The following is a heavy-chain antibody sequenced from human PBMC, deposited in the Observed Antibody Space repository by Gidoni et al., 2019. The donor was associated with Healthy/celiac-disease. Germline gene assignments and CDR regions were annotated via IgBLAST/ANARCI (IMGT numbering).Heavy chain of an antibody. CDR1: GGPIRSSSYY. CDR2: LYYSGST. V-gene: IGHV4-39*01. J-gene: IGHJ6*02. Sequence: QLQLQESGPGLVKPSETLSLTCTVSGGPIRSSSYYWGWIRQPPGKGVEWIGSLYYSGSTSYHPSLKRRVTISVDTSKNQFSLKLSAVTAADTAVYYSASGYDFWSGYYPYYYYGMDVWGQGTTVTVSS. D-gene: IGHD3-3*01. CDR3: ASGYDFWSGYYPYYYYGMDV.